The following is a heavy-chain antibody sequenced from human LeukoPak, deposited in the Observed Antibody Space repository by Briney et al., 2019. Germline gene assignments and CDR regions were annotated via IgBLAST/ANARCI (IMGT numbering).Heavy chain of an antibody. V-gene: IGHV1-69*05. CDR1: GGTFSSYA. Sequence: ASVKVSCKASGGTFSSYAFNWVRQVPGQGLEWMGGIIPIFGTANYAQKFQGRVTITTDESTSTAYMELSSLRSEDTAVYYCAGGVGGWYSYWGQGTLVTVSS. D-gene: IGHD6-19*01. CDR3: AGGVGGWYSY. CDR2: IIPIFGTA. J-gene: IGHJ4*02.